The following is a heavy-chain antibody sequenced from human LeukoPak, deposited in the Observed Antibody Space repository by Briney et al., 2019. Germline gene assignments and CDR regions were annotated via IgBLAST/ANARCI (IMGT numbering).Heavy chain of an antibody. V-gene: IGHV4-38-2*02. Sequence: PSETLSLTCTVSGYSISSGYYWSWIRQPPGKGLEWIGKINHSGSTNYNPSLKSRVTISVDTSKNQFSLKLSSVTAADTAVYYCARGLIVPAATRYWYFDLWGRGTLVTVSS. J-gene: IGHJ2*01. D-gene: IGHD2-2*01. CDR3: ARGLIVPAATRYWYFDL. CDR2: INHSGST. CDR1: GYSISSGYY.